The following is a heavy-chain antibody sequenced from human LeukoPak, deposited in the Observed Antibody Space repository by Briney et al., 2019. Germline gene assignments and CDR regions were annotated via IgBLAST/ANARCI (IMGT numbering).Heavy chain of an antibody. V-gene: IGHV3-53*01. J-gene: IGHJ4*02. CDR2: IYSGGST. CDR1: GFTVSYNY. D-gene: IGHD2-15*01. Sequence: QTGGSLRLSCAASGFTVSYNYMNWVRQAPGKGLEWVSIIYSGGSTYYADSVKGRFTISRDNSKNTGYLQMNSLRAEDTAVYYCARTLAESGNYFDYWGLGTLVSVSS. CDR3: ARTLAESGNYFDY.